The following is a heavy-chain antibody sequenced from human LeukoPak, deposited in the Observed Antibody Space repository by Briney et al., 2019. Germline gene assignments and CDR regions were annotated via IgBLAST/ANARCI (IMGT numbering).Heavy chain of an antibody. J-gene: IGHJ4*02. D-gene: IGHD3-22*01. CDR2: ISGSGGST. CDR3: AKAASYDSSGCDPVDY. V-gene: IGHV3-23*01. Sequence: GGSLRLSCAASGFTFSSYAMSWVRQAPGKGLEWVSAISGSGGSTYYADSVKGRFTISRDNSKNTLYLQMNSLRAEDTAVYYCAKAASYDSSGCDPVDYWGQGTLVTVSS. CDR1: GFTFSSYA.